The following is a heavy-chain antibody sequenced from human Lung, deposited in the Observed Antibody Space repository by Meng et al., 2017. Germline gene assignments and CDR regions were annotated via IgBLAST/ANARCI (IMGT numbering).Heavy chain of an antibody. J-gene: IGHJ4*02. D-gene: IGHD4-11*01. CDR3: ARGPTTMAHDFDY. V-gene: IGHV4-34*01. Sequence: LQQWGAGLFKPSVTLSLTCVVSGGSFIDYYWSWIRQPPGKGLEWIGEINHSGSTNYNPSLESRATISVDTSQNNLSLKLSSVTAADSAVYYCARGPTTMAHDFDYWGQGTLVTVSS. CDR2: INHSGST. CDR1: GGSFIDYY.